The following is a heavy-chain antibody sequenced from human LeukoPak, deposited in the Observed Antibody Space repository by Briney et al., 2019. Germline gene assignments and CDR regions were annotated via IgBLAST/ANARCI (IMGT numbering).Heavy chain of an antibody. Sequence: GRSLRLSCAASGFTFSSYGMHWVRQAPGKGLEWVAVISYDGSNKYYAGSVKGRFTISRDNSKNTLYLQMNSLRAEDMAVYYCATDERRGYSYGQFDYWGQGTLVTVSS. CDR3: ATDERRGYSYGQFDY. CDR1: GFTFSSYG. CDR2: ISYDGSNK. D-gene: IGHD5-18*01. V-gene: IGHV3-30*03. J-gene: IGHJ4*02.